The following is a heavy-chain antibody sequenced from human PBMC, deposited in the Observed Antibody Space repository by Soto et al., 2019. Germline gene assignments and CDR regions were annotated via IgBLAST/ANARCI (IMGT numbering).Heavy chain of an antibody. V-gene: IGHV1-69*13. J-gene: IGHJ6*02. Sequence: SVKVSCKASGGTFSSYAISWVRQAPGQGLEWMGGIIPIFGTANYTQKFQGRVTITADESTSTAYMELSSLRSEDTAVYYCARDRSQGYYYGMDVWGQGTTVTVSS. CDR2: IIPIFGTA. CDR1: GGTFSSYA. CDR3: ARDRSQGYYYGMDV. D-gene: IGHD1-26*01.